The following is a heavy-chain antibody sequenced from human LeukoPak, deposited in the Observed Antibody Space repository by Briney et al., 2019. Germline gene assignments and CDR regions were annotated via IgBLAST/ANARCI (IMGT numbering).Heavy chain of an antibody. V-gene: IGHV1-2*02. CDR1: GYTFTCYY. Sequence: ASVKVSCKASGYTFTCYYMHWVRRAPGQGLEWMGWINPNSGGTNYAQKFQGRVTMTRDTSISTAYMELSRLRSDDTAVYYCARVAYDSDWFDPWGQGTLVTVSS. D-gene: IGHD3-9*01. J-gene: IGHJ5*02. CDR2: INPNSGGT. CDR3: ARVAYDSDWFDP.